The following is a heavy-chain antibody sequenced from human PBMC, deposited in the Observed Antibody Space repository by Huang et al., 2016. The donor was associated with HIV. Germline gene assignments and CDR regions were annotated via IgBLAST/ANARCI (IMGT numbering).Heavy chain of an antibody. D-gene: IGHD3-22*01. CDR1: GGTFSSYA. Sequence: QVQLVQSGAEVKKPGSSVKVSCQASGGTFSSYAISWVRQAPGQGLEWMGGIIPICGKANYAQKFQGRVTITADESTSTAYMELSSLRSEDTAVYYCARARGYYDSSVSYYFDYWGQGTLVTVSS. V-gene: IGHV1-69*13. J-gene: IGHJ4*02. CDR3: ARARGYYDSSVSYYFDY. CDR2: IIPICGKA.